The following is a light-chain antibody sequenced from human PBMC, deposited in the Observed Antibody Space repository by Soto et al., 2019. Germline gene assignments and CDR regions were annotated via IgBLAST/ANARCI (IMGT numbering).Light chain of an antibody. CDR3: QQYGSSPRLT. J-gene: IGKJ4*01. CDR2: GAS. Sequence: EIVLTQSPGTLSLSPGERATLSCRASQSVSSNYLAWYQQKPGQAPRLLIYGASSRATGIPDRFSGSGSGTDFSLTISRLEPEDFAAYYCQQYGSSPRLTSGGGTKVEIK. CDR1: QSVSSNY. V-gene: IGKV3-20*01.